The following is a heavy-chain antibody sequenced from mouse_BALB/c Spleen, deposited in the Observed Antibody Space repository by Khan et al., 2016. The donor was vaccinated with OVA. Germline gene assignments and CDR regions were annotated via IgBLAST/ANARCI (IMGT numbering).Heavy chain of an antibody. Sequence: QVQLKQSGPGLVAPSQSLSITCTVSGFSLTSYGVSWVRQPPGKGLEWLGVIWGDGNKNFHSALRSRLSISKDNSKSQVFLKLNSLQTDDTATYYCAKDRGYYAVDYWGQGTSVTVSS. CDR1: GFSLTSYG. J-gene: IGHJ4*01. CDR2: IWGDGNK. V-gene: IGHV2-3*01. CDR3: AKDRGYYAVDY.